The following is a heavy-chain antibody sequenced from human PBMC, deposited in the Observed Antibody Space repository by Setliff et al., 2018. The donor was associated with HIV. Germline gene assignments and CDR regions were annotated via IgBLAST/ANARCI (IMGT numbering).Heavy chain of an antibody. V-gene: IGHV3-30*02. Sequence: GGSLRLSCAASGFTFSSYGMHWVRQAPGKGLEWVAFIRYDGSNKYYADSVKGRFTISRDNSKNTLYLQMNSLRAEDTAVYYCVRDFHDSSGYSDFWGQGTLVTVSS. CDR2: IRYDGSNK. CDR1: GFTFSSYG. CDR3: VRDFHDSSGYSDF. J-gene: IGHJ4*02. D-gene: IGHD3-22*01.